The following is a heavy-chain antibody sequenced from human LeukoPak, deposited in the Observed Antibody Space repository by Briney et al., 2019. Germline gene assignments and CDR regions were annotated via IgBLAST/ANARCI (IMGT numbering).Heavy chain of an antibody. CDR2: INHSGST. V-gene: IGHV4-34*01. CDR3: AGGTYYGGPDY. D-gene: IGHD4-23*01. Sequence: SETLSLICTVSGASISNYYWSWIRQPPGKGLEWIGEINHSGSTNYNPSLKSQVTISVDTSKNQFSLKLSSVTAADTAVYYCAGGTYYGGPDYWGQGTLVTVSS. J-gene: IGHJ4*02. CDR1: GASISNYY.